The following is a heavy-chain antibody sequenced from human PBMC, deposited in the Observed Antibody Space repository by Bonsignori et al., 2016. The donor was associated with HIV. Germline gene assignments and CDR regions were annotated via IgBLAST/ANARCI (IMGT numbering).Heavy chain of an antibody. CDR2: INPHTGST. CDR1: GYTFSIYE. V-gene: IGHV1-8*02. J-gene: IGHJ4*02. CDR3: ARGRLEEMATIEDY. Sequence: ASVKVSCKTSGYTFSIYEIFWIRQAPGQGLEWMGWINPHTGSTAYAQRFQGRLTLTMDTSISTAYMELSRLTSDDTGVYYCARGRLEEMATIEDYWGQGTLVTVSS. D-gene: IGHD5-24*01.